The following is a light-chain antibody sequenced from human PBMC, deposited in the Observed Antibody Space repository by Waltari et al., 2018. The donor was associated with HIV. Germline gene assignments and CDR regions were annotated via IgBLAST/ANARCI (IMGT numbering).Light chain of an antibody. CDR2: DVN. CDR1: SSYVDTF. CDR3: CSHAGNLIFV. Sequence: QSALTQPHSVSGSPGHSLTISCTGTSSYVDTFVSWYQQHPGKVPKVIIYDVNKRTPVVPDCFSGSKSGNTASLTISGLQAEDESDYYCCSHAGNLIFVFGTGTKVTVL. J-gene: IGLJ1*01. V-gene: IGLV2-11*01.